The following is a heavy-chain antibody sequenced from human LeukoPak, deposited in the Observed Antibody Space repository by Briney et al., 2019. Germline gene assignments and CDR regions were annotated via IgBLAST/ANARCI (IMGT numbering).Heavy chain of an antibody. J-gene: IGHJ4*02. V-gene: IGHV4-61*02. Sequence: SETLSLTCTVSGSSINSGDYFWSWIRQPAGKGLEWIGRIYTSGSTKYNSSLESRVTILVDTSKNQFSLKLSSVTAADTAIYYCARSAGGTFKGFRVPERGELYFDYWGQGIPVTVSS. CDR3: ARSAGGTFKGFRVPERGELYFDY. CDR1: GSSINSGDYF. D-gene: IGHD6-13*01. CDR2: IYTSGST.